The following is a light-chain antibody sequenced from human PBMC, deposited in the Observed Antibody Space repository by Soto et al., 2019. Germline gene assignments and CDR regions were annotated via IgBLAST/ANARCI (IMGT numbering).Light chain of an antibody. V-gene: IGKV3-20*01. CDR3: QQYGSSPFT. J-gene: IGKJ3*01. CDR2: GAS. Sequence: EIVLTQSPGTLSLSPGERATLSCRASQSVTSNYLAWYQQKPGQAPRLLIYGASSRATGIPDRFSGSGSGTDFTLSISRLEPEDFAVFYCQQYGSSPFTVGPGTKVDIK. CDR1: QSVTSNY.